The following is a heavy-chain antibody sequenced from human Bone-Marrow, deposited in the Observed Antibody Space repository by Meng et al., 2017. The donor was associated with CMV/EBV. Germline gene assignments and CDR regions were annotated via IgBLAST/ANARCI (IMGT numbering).Heavy chain of an antibody. Sequence: GESLKISCAASGFTFSSYEMNWVRQAPGKGLEWVSYISSSGSTIYYADSVKGRFTISRDNAKNSLYLQMNSLRAEDTAVYYCASSGSRGSSWYYYYYGMDVWVQGPTATFPS. CDR1: GFTFSSYE. J-gene: IGHJ6*02. CDR3: ASSGSRGSSWYYYYYGMDV. D-gene: IGHD6-13*01. V-gene: IGHV3-48*03. CDR2: ISSSGSTI.